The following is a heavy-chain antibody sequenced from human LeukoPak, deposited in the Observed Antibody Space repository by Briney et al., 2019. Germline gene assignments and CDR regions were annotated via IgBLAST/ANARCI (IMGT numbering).Heavy chain of an antibody. CDR3: ARLTPAAGRLYFVD. D-gene: IGHD6-13*01. V-gene: IGHV3-53*01. CDR1: GFTVNSNY. CDR2: LYNTGNT. Sequence: GGSLRLSCAASGFTVNSNYLSWVRQAPGKGLEWVSTLYNTGNTYYADSVKGRFSIPRDNSKNTLFLQMNSLRAEDTAVYYCARLTPAAGRLYFVDWGPGTLVTVSS. J-gene: IGHJ4*02.